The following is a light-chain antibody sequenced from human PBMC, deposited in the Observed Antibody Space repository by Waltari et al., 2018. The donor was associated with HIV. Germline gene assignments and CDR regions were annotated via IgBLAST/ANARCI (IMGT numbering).Light chain of an antibody. CDR1: HSISNN. CDR2: GAS. CDR3: QQYDNWPPR. Sequence: EIVMTQSPASLSMSPGERATLSCRASHSISNNLASYLQKPCQAPILLLYGASTRATGIPARFSGSGSGTEFTLTISSLQPEDVALYYCQQYDNWPPRFGQGTKVEIK. V-gene: IGKV3-15*01. J-gene: IGKJ1*01.